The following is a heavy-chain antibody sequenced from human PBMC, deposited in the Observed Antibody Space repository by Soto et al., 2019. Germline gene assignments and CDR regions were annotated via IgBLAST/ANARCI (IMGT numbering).Heavy chain of an antibody. CDR2: ISYDGSNK. CDR1: GFTFSSYA. Sequence: QVQLVESGGGVVQPGRSLRLSCAASGFTFSSYAMHWVRQAPGKGLEGVAVISYDGSNKYYADSVKGRFTISRDNSKNTLYLQMNILRAEDTAVYHCARDREEYFSGSSCYSGGYWGQGTLVSVSS. CDR3: ARDREEYFSGSSCYSGGY. J-gene: IGHJ4*02. V-gene: IGHV3-30-3*01. D-gene: IGHD2-15*01.